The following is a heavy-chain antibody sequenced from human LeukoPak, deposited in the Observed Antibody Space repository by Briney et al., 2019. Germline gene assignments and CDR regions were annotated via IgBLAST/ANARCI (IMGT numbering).Heavy chain of an antibody. Sequence: GGSLRLSCAASGFTFSDYYMSWIRQAPGKGLEWVSAISGSGGSTYYADSVKSRFTISRDNSKNTLYLQMNSLRAEDTAVYYCAKDIDSSGYVFYFDYWGQGTLVTVSS. CDR3: AKDIDSSGYVFYFDY. D-gene: IGHD3-22*01. CDR2: ISGSGGST. J-gene: IGHJ4*02. V-gene: IGHV3-23*01. CDR1: GFTFSDYY.